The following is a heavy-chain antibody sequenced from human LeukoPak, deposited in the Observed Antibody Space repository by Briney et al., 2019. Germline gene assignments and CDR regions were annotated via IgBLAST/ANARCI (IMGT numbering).Heavy chain of an antibody. CDR2: IYTSGST. D-gene: IGHD2-2*01. CDR1: GGFNTHYY. J-gene: IGHJ3*02. Sequence: SETLSLTCSVSGGFNTHYYWSWIRQPAGKGLEWIGRIYTSGSTNYNPSLKSRVTISVDTSKNQFSLKLSSVTAADTAVYYCARVEDIVVVPAASGAFDIWGQGTMVTVSS. V-gene: IGHV4-4*07. CDR3: ARVEDIVVVPAASGAFDI.